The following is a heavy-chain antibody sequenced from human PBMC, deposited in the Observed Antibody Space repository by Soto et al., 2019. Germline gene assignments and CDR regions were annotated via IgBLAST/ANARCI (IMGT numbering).Heavy chain of an antibody. J-gene: IGHJ5*02. V-gene: IGHV3-30*18. CDR2: ISYDGSNK. Sequence: QVQLVESGGGVVQPGRYLTLSCAASGFIFSSYDMHWVRQAPGKGLEWVAVISYDGSNKYYADSVKGRFTISRDNSKNTLHLQMINVRTEDAAVYYCAKREVGFGPWGQGTLVTVSS. CDR3: AKREVGFGP. CDR1: GFIFSSYD.